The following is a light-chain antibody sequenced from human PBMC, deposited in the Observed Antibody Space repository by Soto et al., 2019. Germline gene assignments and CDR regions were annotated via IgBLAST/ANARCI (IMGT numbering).Light chain of an antibody. CDR3: QQYNSYSWT. V-gene: IGKV1-5*01. J-gene: IGKJ1*01. CDR2: DAS. Sequence: DIQMTQSPSTLSASVGDRVTITCRASQSIRSWLAWYQQKPGKAPKLLIYDASSLESGVPSRFSGSGSGTEFTLTISSLQPDDFATYYCQQYNSYSWTFGQGTKVHI. CDR1: QSIRSW.